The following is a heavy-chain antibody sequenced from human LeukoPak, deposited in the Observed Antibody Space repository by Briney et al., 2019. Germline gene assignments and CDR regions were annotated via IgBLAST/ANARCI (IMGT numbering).Heavy chain of an antibody. Sequence: GGSLRLSCAASGFTFSSYWMSWVRQAPGKGLEWVANINKDGSEKYYVDSVKGRFTISRDNAKNSLYLQMNSLRAEDTAVYYCARDLYRIVVVPHYFDYWGQGTLVTVSS. CDR2: INKDGSEK. D-gene: IGHD3-22*01. CDR3: ARDLYRIVVVPHYFDY. V-gene: IGHV3-7*01. J-gene: IGHJ4*02. CDR1: GFTFSSYW.